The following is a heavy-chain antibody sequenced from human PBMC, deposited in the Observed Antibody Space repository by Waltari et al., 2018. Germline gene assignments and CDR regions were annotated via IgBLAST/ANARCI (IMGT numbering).Heavy chain of an antibody. CDR2: INPNSGGT. J-gene: IGHJ4*01. V-gene: IGHV1-2*02. D-gene: IGHD1-7*01. Sequence: HVQVVQSGAEVKRPGASLKVSCKASGYTFTGYYMHWVRQAPGQGLEWMGWINPNSGGTNYAQKFQGRVTMTRDTSISTAYMELSRLRSDDTAVYYCARGITGTTGDYFDYCGQGTLVTVSS. CDR3: ARGITGTTGDYFDY. CDR1: GYTFTGYY.